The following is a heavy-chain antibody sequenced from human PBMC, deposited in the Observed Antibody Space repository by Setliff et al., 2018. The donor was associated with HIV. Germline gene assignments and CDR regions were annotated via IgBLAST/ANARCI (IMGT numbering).Heavy chain of an antibody. Sequence: SETLSLTCTVSGGSISSGSYYWNWIRQPAGKGLEWIGRIYTSGSTYYNPSLKSRVTISVDTSKNQFSLKLSSVTAADTALYYCARDVMEYFGNYFDYWGQGALVTVSS. CDR2: IYTSGST. D-gene: IGHD3-3*01. CDR1: GGSISSGSYY. CDR3: ARDVMEYFGNYFDY. J-gene: IGHJ4*02. V-gene: IGHV4-61*02.